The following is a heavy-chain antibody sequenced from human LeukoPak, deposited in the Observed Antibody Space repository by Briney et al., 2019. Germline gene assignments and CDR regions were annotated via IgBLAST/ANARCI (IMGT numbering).Heavy chain of an antibody. V-gene: IGHV3-9*01. CDR3: AKDRSGTYYYYMDV. Sequence: GRSLRLSCAASGFTFDDYATHWVRQAPGKGLEWVSGISWNSGSIGYADSVKGRFTISRDNAKNSLYLQMNSLRAEDTALYYCAKDRSGTYYYYMDVWGKGTTVTVSS. J-gene: IGHJ6*03. CDR2: ISWNSGSI. CDR1: GFTFDDYA. D-gene: IGHD6-25*01.